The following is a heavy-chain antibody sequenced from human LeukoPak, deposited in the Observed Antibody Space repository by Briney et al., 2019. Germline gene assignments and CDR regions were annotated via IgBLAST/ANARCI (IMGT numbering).Heavy chain of an antibody. D-gene: IGHD2-15*01. V-gene: IGHV1-69*02. CDR3: ARISMGRYCSGGSCYSSSLTNWFDP. CDR1: GYSFTGYY. J-gene: IGHJ5*02. CDR2: IIPILGIA. Sequence: SVKVSCKASGYSFTGYYMHWVRQAPGQGLEWMGRIIPILGIANYAQKFQGRVTITADKSTSTAYMELSSLRSEDTAVYYCARISMGRYCSGGSCYSSSLTNWFDPWGQGTLVTVSS.